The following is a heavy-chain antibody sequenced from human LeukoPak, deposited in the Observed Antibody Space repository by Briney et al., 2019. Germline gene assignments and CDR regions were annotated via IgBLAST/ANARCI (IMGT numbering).Heavy chain of an antibody. D-gene: IGHD6-6*01. V-gene: IGHV1-2*02. J-gene: IGHJ6*03. CDR1: VCPFTRYY. Sequence: APVSVSCTPSVCPFTRYYMHWVSQAPGQGPEWMGWINPNSGGTNYAQKFQGRVTMTRDTSISTAYMEVSRLRPHDTAVYYCARGPLGSSSSGYYYYMDVWGKGTTVTVSS. CDR3: ARGPLGSSSSGYYYYMDV. CDR2: INPNSGGT.